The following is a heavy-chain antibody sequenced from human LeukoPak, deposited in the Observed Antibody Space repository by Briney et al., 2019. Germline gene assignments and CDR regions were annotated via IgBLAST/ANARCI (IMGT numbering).Heavy chain of an antibody. CDR1: GGSISSGDYY. D-gene: IGHD3-16*02. J-gene: IGHJ4*02. V-gene: IGHV4-30-4*01. CDR3: ARVGRIMITFGGVIANHFDY. CDR2: IYYSGST. Sequence: SQTLSLTCTVSGGSISSGDYYWSWIRQPPGKGLEWIGYIYYSGSTYYNPSLKSRVTISVDTSKNQFSLKLSSVTAADTAVYYCARVGRIMITFGGVIANHFDYWGQGTLVTVSS.